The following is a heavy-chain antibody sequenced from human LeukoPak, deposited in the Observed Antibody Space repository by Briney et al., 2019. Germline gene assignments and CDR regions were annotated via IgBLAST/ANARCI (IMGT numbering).Heavy chain of an antibody. V-gene: IGHV3-30*09. CDR3: ARRPVSAIKGYFDS. D-gene: IGHD5/OR15-5a*01. CDR1: GFTFSRYV. Sequence: GGSLRLSCAVSGFTFSRYVMHWVRQAPGKGLEWVSVISTDGNYKYYADSVKGRFAVSRDNSKNMLYLQMNSLSADDTAVYYCARRPVSAIKGYFDSWGQGALVTVSS. J-gene: IGHJ4*02. CDR2: ISTDGNYK.